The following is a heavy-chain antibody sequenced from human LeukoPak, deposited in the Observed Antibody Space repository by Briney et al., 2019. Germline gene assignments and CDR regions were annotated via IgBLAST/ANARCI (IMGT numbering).Heavy chain of an antibody. Sequence: PGRSLRLSCAASGFTFSSYAMHWVRQAPGKGLEWVAVISYDGSNKYYADSVKGRFTISRDNSKNTPYLQMNSLRAEDTAVYYCANSDTRGWIQLHWGQGTLVTVSS. CDR3: ANSDTRGWIQLH. CDR1: GFTFSSYA. V-gene: IGHV3-30-3*01. CDR2: ISYDGSNK. D-gene: IGHD5-18*01. J-gene: IGHJ4*02.